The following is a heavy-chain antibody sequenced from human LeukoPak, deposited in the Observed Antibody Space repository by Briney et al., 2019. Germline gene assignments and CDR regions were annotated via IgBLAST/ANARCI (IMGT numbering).Heavy chain of an antibody. CDR3: VRRGYSYGLFDY. CDR1: GGSISSSSYY. Sequence: KPSETLSLTCTVSGGSISSSSYYWGWIRQPPGKGLEWIGSIYYSGSTYYNPSLKSRVTISVDTSKNQFSLKLSSVTAADTAVYYCVRRGYSYGLFDYWGQGTLVTVSS. J-gene: IGHJ4*02. CDR2: IYYSGST. D-gene: IGHD5-18*01. V-gene: IGHV4-39*01.